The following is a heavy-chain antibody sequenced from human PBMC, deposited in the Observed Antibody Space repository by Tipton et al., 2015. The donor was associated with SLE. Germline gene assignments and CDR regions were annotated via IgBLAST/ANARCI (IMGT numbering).Heavy chain of an antibody. CDR3: ARKADIYYYGMDV. Sequence: SVKGRFTISRDNSKNTLYLHMNSLGVEDTAVYYCARKADIYYYGMDVWGQGTTVTVSS. V-gene: IGHV3-30*01. J-gene: IGHJ6*02. D-gene: IGHD2-15*01.